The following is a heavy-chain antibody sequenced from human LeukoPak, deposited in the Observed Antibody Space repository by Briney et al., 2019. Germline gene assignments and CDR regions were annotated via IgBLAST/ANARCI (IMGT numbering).Heavy chain of an antibody. V-gene: IGHV5-51*01. Sequence: GESLQISCKGSGDTFTDTYIAWVRQVGGKGLEWMGIIYHDGPDTRYSPSFEGQVTISVDHSIRTAYLQWTSLKTSDTAVYYCARFLHGNSLDYWGQGALVTVSS. CDR3: ARFLHGNSLDY. D-gene: IGHD1-7*01. CDR1: GDTFTDTY. J-gene: IGHJ4*02. CDR2: IYHDGPDT.